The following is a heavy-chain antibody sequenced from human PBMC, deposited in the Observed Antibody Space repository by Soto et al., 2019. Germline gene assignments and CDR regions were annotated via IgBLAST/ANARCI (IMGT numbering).Heavy chain of an antibody. J-gene: IGHJ4*02. V-gene: IGHV1-8*01. Sequence: GASVKVSCKASGYTFTSYDINWVRQATGQGLEWMGWMNPNSGYTGYAQKFQGRVTMTRNTSIITAYMELSSLRSEDTAIYYCARSEGTTGTIDYWGQGTLVTGSA. D-gene: IGHD1-1*01. CDR2: MNPNSGYT. CDR1: GYTFTSYD. CDR3: ARSEGTTGTIDY.